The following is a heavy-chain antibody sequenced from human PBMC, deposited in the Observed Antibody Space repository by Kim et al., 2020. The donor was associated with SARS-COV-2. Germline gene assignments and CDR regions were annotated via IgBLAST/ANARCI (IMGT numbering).Heavy chain of an antibody. D-gene: IGHD2-21*01. CDR3: ASEIATISRGVRPLGY. Sequence: GGSLRLSCAASGFTFSTYAMHWVRQAPGKGLEWVAVISYDGSNKYYADSVKGRFTISRDNAKNTLYLQMNSLRAEDTAVYYCASEIATISRGVRPLGYWGQGILVTVSS. CDR2: ISYDGSNK. V-gene: IGHV3-30-3*01. J-gene: IGHJ4*02. CDR1: GFTFSTYA.